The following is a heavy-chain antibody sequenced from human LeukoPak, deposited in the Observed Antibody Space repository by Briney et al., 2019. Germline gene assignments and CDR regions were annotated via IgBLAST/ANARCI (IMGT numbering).Heavy chain of an antibody. Sequence: GESLKISCQGSGFTFTNHWIGWVRQMPGKGLEWVGIIYPGNSETRYSPSFQGHVAISADKSINTAYLQWGSVRASDSAMFYCARLSTTSSTYFDFWGQGTPVTVSS. CDR3: ARLSTTSSTYFDF. D-gene: IGHD6-6*01. CDR1: GFTFTNHW. J-gene: IGHJ4*02. V-gene: IGHV5-51*01. CDR2: IYPGNSET.